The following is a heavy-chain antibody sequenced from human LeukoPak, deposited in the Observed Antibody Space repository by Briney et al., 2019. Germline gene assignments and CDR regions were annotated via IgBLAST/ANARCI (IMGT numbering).Heavy chain of an antibody. CDR3: AREEFHSSGETPGGVGMDV. CDR1: GFTFSNCW. J-gene: IGHJ6*02. D-gene: IGHD6-19*01. Sequence: GGSLRLSCAASGFTFSNCWMSWVRQAPGKGLEWVANIKKDGSEKYYLDSVKGRFTISRDNAKNSLYLQMNSLRAEDTAVYYCAREEFHSSGETPGGVGMDVWGQGTTVTVSS. CDR2: IKKDGSEK. V-gene: IGHV3-7*01.